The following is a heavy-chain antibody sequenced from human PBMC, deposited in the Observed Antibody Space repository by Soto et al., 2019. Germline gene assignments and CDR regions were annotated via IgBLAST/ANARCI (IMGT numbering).Heavy chain of an antibody. CDR3: VRDRSLTSDGGDGFDV. Sequence: GGSLRLSCEASGFTLSSYWMSWIRQAPGKGLEWVANTRQDGGQSYLVDSVQGRFTISRDNAKNSVYLQMNSLRAGDTAVYYCVRDRSLTSDGGDGFDVWGRGTRVTVSS. D-gene: IGHD2-21*02. CDR2: TRQDGGQS. J-gene: IGHJ3*01. CDR1: GFTLSSYW. V-gene: IGHV3-7*01.